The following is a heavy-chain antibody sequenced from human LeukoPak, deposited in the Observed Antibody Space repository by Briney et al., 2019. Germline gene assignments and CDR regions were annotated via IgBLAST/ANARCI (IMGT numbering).Heavy chain of an antibody. CDR1: GGSISGYY. V-gene: IGHV4-4*07. CDR3: ARFSAMAPWYMDA. J-gene: IGHJ6*03. CDR2: IYPSGST. Sequence: SETLSLTCTVTGGSISGYYWIWIRQPAGKGLEWIGRIYPSGSTNYNSSLKSRVTMSVDTSKNQFSLKLSSVAAADTAVYYCARFSAMAPWYMDAWGKGTTVTVSS. D-gene: IGHD5-18*01.